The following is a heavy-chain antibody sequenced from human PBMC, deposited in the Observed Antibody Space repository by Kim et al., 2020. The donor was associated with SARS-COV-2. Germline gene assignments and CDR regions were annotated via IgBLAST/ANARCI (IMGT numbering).Heavy chain of an antibody. CDR3: ASSYGGYSYYYYYGMDV. Sequence: SETLSLTCTVSGGSISSGSYYWSWIRQPAGKGLEWIGRIYTSGSTNYNPSLKSRVTISGDTSKKQFSLKLHSATAADTALYDWASSYGGYSYYYYYGMDVWGQGTPVTVSS. CDR1: GGSISSGSYY. CDR2: IYTSGST. J-gene: IGHJ6*02. V-gene: IGHV4-61*02. D-gene: IGHD4-17*01.